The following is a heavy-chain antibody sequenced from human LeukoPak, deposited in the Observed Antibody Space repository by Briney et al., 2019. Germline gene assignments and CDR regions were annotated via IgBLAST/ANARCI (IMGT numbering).Heavy chain of an antibody. J-gene: IGHJ5*02. Sequence: SETLSLTCTVSGGSISSSSYYWGWIRQSPGKGLEWIGSIYHSGSTYYNPSLQSRITISVDTSKNQFSLKLSSVTAADTAVYYCARAMGWLLANWFDPWGQGTLVTVSS. CDR2: IYHSGST. V-gene: IGHV4-39*07. CDR3: ARAMGWLLANWFDP. D-gene: IGHD3-3*01. CDR1: GGSISSSSYY.